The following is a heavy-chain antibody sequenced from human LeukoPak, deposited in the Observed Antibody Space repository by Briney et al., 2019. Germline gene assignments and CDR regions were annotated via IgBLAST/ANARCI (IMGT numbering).Heavy chain of an antibody. CDR3: ARGTTPYYYDYGMDV. CDR1: GGSIGSYY. Sequence: PSETLSLTCTVSGGSIGSYYWSWTRQPPGKGLEWIGYIYNSGSTNYNPSLKSRVTISVDTSKNQFSLKLSSVTAADTAVYYCARGTTPYYYDYGMDVWGQGTTVTVSS. D-gene: IGHD4-11*01. CDR2: IYNSGST. V-gene: IGHV4-59*01. J-gene: IGHJ6*02.